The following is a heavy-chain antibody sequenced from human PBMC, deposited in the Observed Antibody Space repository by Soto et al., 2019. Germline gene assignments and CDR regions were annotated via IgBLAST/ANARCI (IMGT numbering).Heavy chain of an antibody. CDR1: GGTFSSYA. J-gene: IGHJ4*02. Sequence: SSVKVSCRASGGTFSSYAISWVRQAPGQRLEWMGVIIPIFGTANYAQKFQGRVTITADESTSTDYMELRSLRSEATAVYYCARDKSNYDILTVYYLRFRFHXWGQGTPVTGSX. CDR2: IIPIFGTA. V-gene: IGHV1-69*01. D-gene: IGHD3-9*01. CDR3: ARDKSNYDILTVYYLRFRFHX.